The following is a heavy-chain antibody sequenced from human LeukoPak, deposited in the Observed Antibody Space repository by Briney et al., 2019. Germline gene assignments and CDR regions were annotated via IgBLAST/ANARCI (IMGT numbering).Heavy chain of an antibody. CDR1: GYTFTGYY. CDR3: ARGMIVVGGYYYYYMDV. CDR2: INPNSGGT. D-gene: IGHD3-22*01. Sequence: ASVKVSCKASGYTFTGYYMHWVRQAPGQGLEWMGWINPNSGGTNYAQKFQGRVTMTRDTSISTAYMELSRLRSDDTAVYYCARGMIVVGGYYYYYMDVWGKGTTVTVSS. J-gene: IGHJ6*03. V-gene: IGHV1-2*02.